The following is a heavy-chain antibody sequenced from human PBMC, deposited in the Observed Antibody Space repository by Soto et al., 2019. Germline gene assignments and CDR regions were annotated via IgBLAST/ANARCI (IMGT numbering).Heavy chain of an antibody. J-gene: IGHJ5*02. CDR3: ARDLVSAVGSKGDWFDR. V-gene: IGHV3-33*01. Sequence: GGSLRLSCAESGFTFSSYGMHWVRQAPGKGLGRVAVIWYDGSNKYYADSVKGRFTISRDNSKNTLYLQMNSLRAEDTAVYYCARDLVSAVGSKGDWFDRWGQGTLVTVSS. CDR2: IWYDGSNK. CDR1: GFTFSSYG. D-gene: IGHD6-19*01.